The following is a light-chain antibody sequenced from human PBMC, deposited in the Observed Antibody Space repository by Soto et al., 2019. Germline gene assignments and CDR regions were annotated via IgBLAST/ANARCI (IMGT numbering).Light chain of an antibody. CDR3: QQYNNYMYT. J-gene: IGKJ2*01. CDR2: DAS. CDR1: QSIGSR. V-gene: IGKV1-5*01. Sequence: DIQMTQSPSTLSASIGDRVTITCRASQSIGSRLAWYQQKPGKAPKLLIYDASSLQSGVPPGFSGSGSGTEFTLTITSLQPDDFATYYCQQYNNYMYTFGQGTKLE.